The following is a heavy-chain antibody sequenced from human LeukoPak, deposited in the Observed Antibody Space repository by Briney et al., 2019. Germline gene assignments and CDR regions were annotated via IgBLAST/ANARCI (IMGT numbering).Heavy chain of an antibody. D-gene: IGHD3-10*01. CDR2: IYYSGST. CDR3: ARGVLYYYGSGSVHQNLVFDP. Sequence: SETLSLTCTVSGGSISSYYWSWIRQPPGKGLEWIGYIYYSGSTNYNPSLKSRVTISVDTSKNQFSLKLSSVTAADTAVYYCARGVLYYYGSGSVHQNLVFDPWGQGTLVTVSS. CDR1: GGSISSYY. V-gene: IGHV4-59*01. J-gene: IGHJ5*02.